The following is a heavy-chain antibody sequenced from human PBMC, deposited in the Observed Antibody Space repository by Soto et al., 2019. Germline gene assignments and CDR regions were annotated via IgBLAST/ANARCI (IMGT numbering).Heavy chain of an antibody. CDR3: AKSRYSDSSADFYDY. CDR1: DFTFNNYA. CDR2: IGGSGRTT. J-gene: IGHJ4*02. V-gene: IGHV3-23*01. Sequence: GSLRPSCAASDFTFNNYAMSWVRQAPGKGLEWVSGIGGSGRTTYYADSVKGRFTISRDNSNNTLFLQMNSLRAEDTAGYYCAKSRYSDSSADFYDYWCQGTLVTVSS. D-gene: IGHD3-22*01.